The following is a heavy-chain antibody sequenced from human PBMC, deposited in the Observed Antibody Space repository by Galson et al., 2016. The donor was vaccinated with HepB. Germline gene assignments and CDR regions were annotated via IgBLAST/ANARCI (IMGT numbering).Heavy chain of an antibody. V-gene: IGHV4-39*01. Sequence: ETLSLTCTVSGDSIRTSNYNWGWIRQPPGRGLEWIGTIHSSAIGHYNPSLKSRVTMSVDTSKNQYSVKVISVTAADTAVYSCARISVYINLVRGVKYYYYMDVWGKGTTVTVSS. CDR1: GDSIRTSNYN. CDR3: ARISVYINLVRGVKYYYYMDV. J-gene: IGHJ6*03. CDR2: IHSSAIG. D-gene: IGHD3-10*01.